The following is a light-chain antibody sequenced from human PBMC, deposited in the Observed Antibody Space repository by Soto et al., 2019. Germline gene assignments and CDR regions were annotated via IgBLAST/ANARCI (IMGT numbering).Light chain of an antibody. CDR3: QQYDSWPRT. V-gene: IGKV3-15*01. Sequence: EIVMTQSPASLSVSPGETATLSCRASQRVGVNLAWYQQKPGQAPRLLIYHASTRATGVPARFSGSGSGTDFTLTISRLQSEDIAFFYCQQYDSWPRTFGQWTKVEIK. J-gene: IGKJ1*01. CDR1: QRVGVN. CDR2: HAS.